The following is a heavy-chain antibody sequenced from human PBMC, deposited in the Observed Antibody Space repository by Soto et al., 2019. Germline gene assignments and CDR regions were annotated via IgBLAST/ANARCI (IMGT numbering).Heavy chain of an antibody. J-gene: IGHJ5*02. D-gene: IGHD3-9*01. Sequence: ASVKVSCKASGYTFTSYDINWVRQATGQGLEWMGWMNPNSGNTGYAQKFQGRVTMTRNTSISTAYMELSSLRSEDTAVYYCAKALLRYFDWSYNWFDPWGQGTLVTVSS. V-gene: IGHV1-8*01. CDR1: GYTFTSYD. CDR3: AKALLRYFDWSYNWFDP. CDR2: MNPNSGNT.